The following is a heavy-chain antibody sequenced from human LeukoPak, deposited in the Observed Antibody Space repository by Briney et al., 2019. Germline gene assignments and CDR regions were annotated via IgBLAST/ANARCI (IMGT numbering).Heavy chain of an antibody. D-gene: IGHD3-10*01. CDR3: ARGGWFGELLRPFDY. CDR2: IWYDGSNK. CDR1: GFTFSSYG. J-gene: IGHJ4*02. V-gene: IGHV3-33*01. Sequence: PGGSLRLSCAASGFTFSSYGMHWVRQAPGKGLEWVAVIWYDGSNKYYADSVKGRFTISRDNSKNTLYLQMNSLRAEDTAVYYCARGGWFGELLRPFDYWGQGSLVTVSS.